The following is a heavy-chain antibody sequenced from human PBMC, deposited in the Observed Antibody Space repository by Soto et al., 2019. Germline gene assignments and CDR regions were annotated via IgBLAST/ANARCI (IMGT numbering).Heavy chain of an antibody. CDR2: IKQDGSEK. CDR3: ARDSPFDASSGYLEY. CDR1: GFMFGNYW. J-gene: IGHJ4*02. D-gene: IGHD3-22*01. V-gene: IGHV3-7*01. Sequence: GGSLRLSCAPSGFMFGNYWMSWVRQAPGKGLEWVANIKQDGSEKYYVDSVKGRFTISRDNAKNSLYLQMTSLRADDTAVYYCARDSPFDASSGYLEYWGQGTLVTV.